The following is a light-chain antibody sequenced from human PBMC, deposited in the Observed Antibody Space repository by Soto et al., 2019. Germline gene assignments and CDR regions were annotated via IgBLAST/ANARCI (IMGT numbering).Light chain of an antibody. V-gene: IGKV3-20*01. CDR3: HQYGGSPPYT. CDR2: GAS. J-gene: IGKJ2*01. Sequence: EIVLTQSPGTLSLSPGERATLSCRVSQSISNTYLAWYQQKPGQALRLLIYGASSRAIGIPDRFSGSGSGTDFTLTISKLEPEDFVVYYCHQYGGSPPYTFGQGTKLEIK. CDR1: QSISNTY.